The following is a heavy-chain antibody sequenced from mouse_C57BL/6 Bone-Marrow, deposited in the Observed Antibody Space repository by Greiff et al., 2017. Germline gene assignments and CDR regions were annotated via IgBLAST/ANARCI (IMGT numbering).Heavy chain of an antibody. D-gene: IGHD2-5*01. CDR2: IGPGSGST. CDR3: ARHDSNYGWYIDV. J-gene: IGHJ1*03. V-gene: IGHV1-77*01. CDR1: GYTFTDYY. Sequence: QVQLQQSGAELVKPGASVKISCKASGYTFTDYYINWVKQRPGQGLEWIGKIGPGSGSTYYTEKFKGRATLTADKSSSTAYMQLSSLRSEDSAVYFCARHDSNYGWYIDVWGTGTTVTVSS.